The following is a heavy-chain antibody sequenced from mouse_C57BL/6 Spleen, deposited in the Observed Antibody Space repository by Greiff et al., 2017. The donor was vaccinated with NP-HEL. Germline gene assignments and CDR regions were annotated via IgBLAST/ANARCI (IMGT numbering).Heavy chain of an antibody. J-gene: IGHJ3*01. CDR3: ARDGLLTGWAAWFAY. Sequence: EVNVVESGGGLVKPGGSLKLSCAASGFTFSSYAMSWVRQTPEKRLEWVATISDGGSYTYYPDNVKGRFTISRDNAKNNLYLQMSHLKSEDTAMYYCARDGLLTGWAAWFAYWGQGTLVTVSA. D-gene: IGHD1-1*01. V-gene: IGHV5-4*01. CDR2: ISDGGSYT. CDR1: GFTFSSYA.